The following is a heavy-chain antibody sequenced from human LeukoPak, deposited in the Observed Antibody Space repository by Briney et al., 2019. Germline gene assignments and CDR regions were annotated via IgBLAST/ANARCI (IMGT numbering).Heavy chain of an antibody. Sequence: SETLSLTCTVSGGSISSSSYYWDWLRQPPGKGLEWIGSIYYSGSTYYNPSLKSRVTISVDTSKNQFSLKLSSVTAADTAVYYCARQGLSITGTTHFDYWGQGTLVTVSS. CDR1: GGSISSSSYY. V-gene: IGHV4-39*01. CDR2: IYYSGST. J-gene: IGHJ4*02. CDR3: ARQGLSITGTTHFDY. D-gene: IGHD1-7*01.